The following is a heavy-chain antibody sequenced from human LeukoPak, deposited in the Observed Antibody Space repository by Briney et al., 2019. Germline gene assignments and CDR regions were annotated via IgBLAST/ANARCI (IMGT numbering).Heavy chain of an antibody. V-gene: IGHV1-69*06. CDR1: GYTFTSYG. CDR2: IIPIFGTA. J-gene: IGHJ6*03. Sequence: SVKVSCRASGYTFTSYGISWVRQAPGQGLEWMGGIIPIFGTANYAQKFHGRVTITADRSTSTAYMELSSLRSEDTAMYYCAKVWKWAGGTYYYYYMDVWGKGTTVTVSS. D-gene: IGHD1-26*01. CDR3: AKVWKWAGGTYYYYYMDV.